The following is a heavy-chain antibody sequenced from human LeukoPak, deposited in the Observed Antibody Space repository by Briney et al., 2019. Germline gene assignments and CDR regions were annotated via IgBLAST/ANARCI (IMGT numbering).Heavy chain of an antibody. D-gene: IGHD3-10*01. CDR1: GFTFSNAW. CDR2: IKSKTDGGTT. Sequence: PGGSLRLSCAASGFTFSNAWMSWVRQAPGKGLEWVGRIKSKTDGGTTDYAAPVKGRFTISRDDSKNTLYLQMNSLKTEDTAVYYCTTLTPWFGEQYVDVWGQGTTVTVSS. CDR3: TTLTPWFGEQYVDV. J-gene: IGHJ6*02. V-gene: IGHV3-15*01.